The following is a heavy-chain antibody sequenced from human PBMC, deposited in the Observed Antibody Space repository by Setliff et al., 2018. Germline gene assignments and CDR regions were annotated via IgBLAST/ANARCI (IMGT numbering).Heavy chain of an antibody. D-gene: IGHD6-19*01. CDR2: VRTYNGHT. Sequence: GASVKVSCKASGYRFTSFGITWVRQAPGQGLEWMGWVRTYNGHTNYAQKFRGRVTMTTDISTSTVYMELRTLISDDTAVYYCARRPIALAGYRKGAFDIWGQGTMVTVSS. J-gene: IGHJ3*02. CDR3: ARRPIALAGYRKGAFDI. CDR1: GYRFTSFG. V-gene: IGHV1-18*01.